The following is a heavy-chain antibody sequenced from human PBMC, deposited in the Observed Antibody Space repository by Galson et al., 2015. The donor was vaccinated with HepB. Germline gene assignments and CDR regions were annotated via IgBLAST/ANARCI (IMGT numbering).Heavy chain of an antibody. CDR1: GFTFSSYS. D-gene: IGHD1-26*01. V-gene: IGHV3-21*01. J-gene: IGHJ6*02. CDR2: ISSSSSYI. CDR3: AREKVGAMPYYYYYGMDV. Sequence: SLRLSCAASGFTFSSYSMNWVRQAPGKGLEWVSSISSSSSYIYYADSVKGRFTISRDNAKNSLYLQMNSLRAEDTAVYYCAREKVGAMPYYYYYGMDVWGQGTTVTVSS.